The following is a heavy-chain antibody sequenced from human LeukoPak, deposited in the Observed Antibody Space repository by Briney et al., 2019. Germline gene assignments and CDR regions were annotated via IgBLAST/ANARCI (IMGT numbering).Heavy chain of an antibody. J-gene: IGHJ4*02. CDR3: ASLPRGGATTVHY. CDR2: INPNSGGT. V-gene: IGHV1-2*02. D-gene: IGHD1-26*01. CDR1: GGTFSSYA. Sequence: GASVKVSCKASGGTFSSYAISWVRQAPGQGLEWMGWINPNSGGTNYAQKFQGRVTMTRDTSISTAYMELSRLRSDDTAVYYCASLPRGGATTVHYWGQGTLVTVSS.